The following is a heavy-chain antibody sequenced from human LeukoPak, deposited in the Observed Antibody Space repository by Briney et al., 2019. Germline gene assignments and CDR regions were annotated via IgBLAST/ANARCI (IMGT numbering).Heavy chain of an antibody. CDR1: GGSISSYY. Sequence: SETLSLTCTVSGGSISSYYWSWIRQPAGKGLEWIGRISSSGSTNYNPSLKSRVTISVDASKNQFSLKLSSVTAADPAVYFCARGPYSYDSSGAFDIWGQGTMVTVSS. CDR2: ISSSGST. J-gene: IGHJ3*02. V-gene: IGHV4-4*07. CDR3: ARGPYSYDSSGAFDI. D-gene: IGHD3-22*01.